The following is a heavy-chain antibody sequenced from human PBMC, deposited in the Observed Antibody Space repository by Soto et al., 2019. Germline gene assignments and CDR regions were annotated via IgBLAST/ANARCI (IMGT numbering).Heavy chain of an antibody. V-gene: IGHV3-30-3*01. CDR1: GFTFRSYA. Sequence: QVQLVESGGGVVQPGRSLRLSCAASGFTFRSYAMHWVRQAPGKGLECVAVIAYDGSNKFYRDYVRGRFTISGDNSENTLYLQINRLRYEDTAVYYCARGDREDIAVVIGVRPGEYGVDVWGQGTTVTVSS. CDR3: ARGDREDIAVVIGVRPGEYGVDV. CDR2: IAYDGSNK. D-gene: IGHD2-15*01. J-gene: IGHJ6*02.